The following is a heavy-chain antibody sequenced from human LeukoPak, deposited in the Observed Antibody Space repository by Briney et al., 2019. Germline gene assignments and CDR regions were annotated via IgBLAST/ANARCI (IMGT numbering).Heavy chain of an antibody. Sequence: GGSLRLSCAASGFTFDDYAMHWVRQAPGKGPEWVSGISWNSGSIGYADSVKGRFTISRDNAKNSLYLQMNSLRAEDTALYYCAKDSGRYFDYFDYWGQGTLVTVSS. V-gene: IGHV3-9*01. CDR3: AKDSGRYFDYFDY. J-gene: IGHJ4*02. CDR1: GFTFDDYA. D-gene: IGHD3-9*01. CDR2: ISWNSGSI.